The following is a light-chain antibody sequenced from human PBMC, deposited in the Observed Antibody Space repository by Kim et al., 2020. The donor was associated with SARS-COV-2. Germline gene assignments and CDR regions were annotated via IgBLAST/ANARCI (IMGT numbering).Light chain of an antibody. CDR1: QSVSSN. Sequence: EIVMTQSPATLSVSPGERATLSCRASQSVSSNLAWYQQKPGQAPRLLIYGTSTRATGIPSRFSGSGSGTDFTLTISSLQSEDFAVYYCQHYDNWPPWTFGQGTKLEI. V-gene: IGKV3-15*01. CDR3: QHYDNWPPWT. CDR2: GTS. J-gene: IGKJ1*01.